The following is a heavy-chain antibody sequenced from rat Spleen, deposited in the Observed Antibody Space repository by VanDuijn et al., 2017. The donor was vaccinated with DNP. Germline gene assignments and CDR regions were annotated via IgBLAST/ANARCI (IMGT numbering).Heavy chain of an antibody. V-gene: IGHV2S63*01. CDR3: TRENWEDPFDY. D-gene: IGHD5-1*01. CDR2: RWSGGST. CDR1: GFSLTDYS. Sequence: EVQLKESGPGLVQPSQTLSLTCTVSGFSLTDYSVHWVRQPPGKGLEWMGVRWSGGSTAYNSALKSRLSISRDTSKSQVFLKMNSLQTEDTAIYYCTRENWEDPFDYWGQGVMVTVSS. J-gene: IGHJ2*01.